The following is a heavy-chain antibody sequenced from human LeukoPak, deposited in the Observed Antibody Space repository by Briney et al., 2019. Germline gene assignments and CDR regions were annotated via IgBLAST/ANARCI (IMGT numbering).Heavy chain of an antibody. J-gene: IGHJ4*02. Sequence: SETLSLTCAVYGGSFSGYYWSWIRQPPGKGLEWIGEINHSGSTNYNPSLKSRVTISVDTSKNQFSLKLSSVTAADTAVYYCARGFSFSFRYYYDSSRKYYFDYWGQGTLVTVSS. CDR3: ARGFSFSFRYYYDSSRKYYFDY. V-gene: IGHV4-34*01. D-gene: IGHD3-22*01. CDR2: INHSGST. CDR1: GGSFSGYY.